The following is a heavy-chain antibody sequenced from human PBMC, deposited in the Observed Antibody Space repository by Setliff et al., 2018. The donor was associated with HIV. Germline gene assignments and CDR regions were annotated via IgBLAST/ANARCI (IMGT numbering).Heavy chain of an antibody. V-gene: IGHV1-3*01. Sequence: ASVKVSCKASGYTFTNYAMHWVRQAPGHRLEWMGWINAGNGNTKYSQKFQGRVTITRDTSASTAYMELSSLRSEDTAVYYCARGDEVSKDIVVVVAATPLDYWGQGTLVTVSS. D-gene: IGHD2-15*01. CDR2: INAGNGNT. CDR3: ARGDEVSKDIVVVVAATPLDY. J-gene: IGHJ4*02. CDR1: GYTFTNYA.